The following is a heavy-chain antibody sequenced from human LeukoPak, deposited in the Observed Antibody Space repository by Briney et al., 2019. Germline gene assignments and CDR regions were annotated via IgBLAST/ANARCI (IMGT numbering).Heavy chain of an antibody. CDR1: GFTFSSYD. Sequence: PGGSLRLSCAASGFTFSSYDMHWVRQAAGKGLEWVSSIATTGDTYYPGSVKGRFTISRENAKNSLCLQMNSLRAGDTAVYYCARAIKGGGYGLDYWGQGTLVTVSS. CDR3: ARAIKGGGYGLDY. V-gene: IGHV3-13*01. CDR2: IATTGDT. D-gene: IGHD3-22*01. J-gene: IGHJ4*02.